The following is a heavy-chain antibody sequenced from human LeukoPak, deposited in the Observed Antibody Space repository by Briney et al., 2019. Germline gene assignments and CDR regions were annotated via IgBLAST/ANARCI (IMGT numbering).Heavy chain of an antibody. CDR2: ISTSSSYI. CDR3: AELGITMIGGV. D-gene: IGHD3-10*02. CDR1: GFTFSSYT. J-gene: IGHJ6*04. V-gene: IGHV3-21*01. Sequence: PGGSLRLSCAASGFTFSSYTMNWVRQAPGKGLEWVSFISTSSSYIYYADSVKGRFTISRGNAKNSVYLQMNSLRAEDTAVYYCAELGITMIGGVWGKGTTVTISS.